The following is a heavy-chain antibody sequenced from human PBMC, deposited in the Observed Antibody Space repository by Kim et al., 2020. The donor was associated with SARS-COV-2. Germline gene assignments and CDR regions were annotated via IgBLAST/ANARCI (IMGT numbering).Heavy chain of an antibody. CDR2: ITNNNGKT. D-gene: IGHD6-19*01. V-gene: IGHV3-23*01. J-gene: IGHJ4*02. CDR3: AKDHPSPGCPTFGD. CDR1: GFAVYRFA. Sequence: GGSLRLSCAASGFAVYRFAMNWVRQAPGKGLEWISAITNNNGKTYYQDSVKGRFTISRDESKNIVYLHMNSLRVEDTAVYYCAKDHPSPGCPTFGDWGQGTLVAVSS.